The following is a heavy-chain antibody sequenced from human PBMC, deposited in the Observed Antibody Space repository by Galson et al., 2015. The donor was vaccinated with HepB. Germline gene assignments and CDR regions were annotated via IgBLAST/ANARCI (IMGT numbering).Heavy chain of an antibody. Sequence: SVKVSCKASGGTFSSYTISWVRQAPGQGLEWMGRIIPNLGIANYAQKFQGRVTITADKSTSTAYMELSSLRSEDTAVYYCARDGIVVPAAMPGYWGQGTLVTVSS. CDR2: IIPNLGIA. J-gene: IGHJ4*02. D-gene: IGHD2-2*01. CDR1: GGTFSSYT. CDR3: ARDGIVVPAAMPGY. V-gene: IGHV1-69*04.